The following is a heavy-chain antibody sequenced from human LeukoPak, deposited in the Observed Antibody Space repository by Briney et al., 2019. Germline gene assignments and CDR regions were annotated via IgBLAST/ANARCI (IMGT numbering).Heavy chain of an antibody. Sequence: HPGGSLRLSCAASGFTFSTYGMHWVRQAPGKGLEWVALVWSDGNGKFYADSVKGRFTISRDNSKNTLYLQMNSLRAEDTAVYYCVSVLTVIFDSWGQGTLVTVSS. CDR1: GFTFSTYG. CDR2: VWSDGNGK. D-gene: IGHD4-17*01. J-gene: IGHJ4*02. CDR3: VSVLTVIFDS. V-gene: IGHV3-33*01.